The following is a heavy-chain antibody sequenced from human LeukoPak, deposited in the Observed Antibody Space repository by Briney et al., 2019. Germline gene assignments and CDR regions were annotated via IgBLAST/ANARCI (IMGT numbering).Heavy chain of an antibody. CDR1: GGSISSYY. D-gene: IGHD2-2*01. CDR2: IYTSGST. J-gene: IGHJ4*02. CDR3: ARDLLGYCSSTSCYGLQSGFDY. Sequence: SETLSLTCTVSGGSISSYYWSWIRQPAGKGLEWIGRIYTSGSTNYNPSLKSRVTMSVDTSKNQFSLKPSSVTAADTAVYYCARDLLGYCSSTSCYGLQSGFDYWGQGTLVTVSS. V-gene: IGHV4-4*07.